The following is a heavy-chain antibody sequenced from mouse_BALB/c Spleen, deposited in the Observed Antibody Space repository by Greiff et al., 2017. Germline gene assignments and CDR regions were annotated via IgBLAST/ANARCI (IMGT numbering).Heavy chain of an antibody. CDR2: IWAGGST. CDR1: GFSLTSYG. CDR3: ARGYPYAMDY. D-gene: IGHD2-14*01. Sequence: VKLVESGPGLVAPSQSLSITCTVSGFSLTSYGVHWVRQPPGKGLEWLGVIWAGGSTNYNSALMSRLSISKDNSKSQVFLKMNSLQTDDTAMYYCARGYPYAMDYWGQGTSVTVSS. J-gene: IGHJ4*01. V-gene: IGHV2-9*02.